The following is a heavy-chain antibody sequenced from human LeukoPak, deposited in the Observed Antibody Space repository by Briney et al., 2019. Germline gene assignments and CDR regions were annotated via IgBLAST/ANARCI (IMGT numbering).Heavy chain of an antibody. D-gene: IGHD6-19*01. CDR1: GGSFSGYY. V-gene: IGHV4-34*01. J-gene: IGHJ5*02. CDR2: INHSGST. CDR3: ARGGSSGWHGRLYNWFDP. Sequence: PSETLSLTCAVYGGSFSGYYWSWLRQPPGKGLEWIGEINHSGSTNYNPSLKSRVTISVDTSKNQFSLKLSSVTAADTAVYYCARGGSSGWHGRLYNWFDPWGQGTLVTVSS.